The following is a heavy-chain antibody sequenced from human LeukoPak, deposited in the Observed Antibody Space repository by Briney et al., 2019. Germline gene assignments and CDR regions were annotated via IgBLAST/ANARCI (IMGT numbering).Heavy chain of an antibody. CDR3: AKDATASPYFHWFDN. D-gene: IGHD3-9*01. CDR2: ISSGDRT. CDR1: GFTFSSYA. V-gene: IGHV3-23*01. Sequence: GGSLRLSCAVCGFTFSSYAMKWVRQAPGRGLEWVAGISSGDRTFHAQSVKGRFTISRDKSKDTLYLQMNSLRAEDTALYYCAKDATASPYFHWFDNWGQGTQVIVSS. J-gene: IGHJ4*02.